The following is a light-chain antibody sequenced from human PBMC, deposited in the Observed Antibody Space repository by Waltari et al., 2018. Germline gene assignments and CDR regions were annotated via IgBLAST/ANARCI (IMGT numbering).Light chain of an antibody. J-gene: IGLJ3*02. CDR2: KAN. Sequence: QTVVPQEPSLSVSPGGTVTLPCSLSFGSPRTTSYATWYQQTPGQAPRTLVYKANARSSGVPDRFSGSILGNTAALTITGAQADDESDYYCALYMGSGIWVFGGGTRLTVL. CDR3: ALYMGSGIWV. V-gene: IGLV8-61*01. CDR1: FGSPRTTSY.